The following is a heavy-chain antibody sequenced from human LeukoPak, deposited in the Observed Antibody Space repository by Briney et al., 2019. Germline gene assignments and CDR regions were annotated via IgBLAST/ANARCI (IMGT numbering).Heavy chain of an antibody. CDR1: GGSISSYY. CDR2: IYYSGST. J-gene: IGHJ5*02. CDR3: ASSTPRMNYYDSSGYLER. D-gene: IGHD3-22*01. Sequence: SETLSLTCTVSGGSISSYYWSWIRQPPGKGLEWIGYIYYSGSTNYNPSLKSRVTIPVDTSKNQFSLKLSSVTAADTAVYYCASSTPRMNYYDSSGYLERWGQGTLVTVSS. V-gene: IGHV4-59*08.